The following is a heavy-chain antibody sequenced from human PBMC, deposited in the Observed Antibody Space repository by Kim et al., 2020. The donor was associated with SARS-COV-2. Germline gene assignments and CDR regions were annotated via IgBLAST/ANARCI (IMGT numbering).Heavy chain of an antibody. CDR3: ARDRLVGATIYYYYYYGMDV. J-gene: IGHJ6*02. V-gene: IGHV4-61*01. D-gene: IGHD1-26*01. CDR1: GGSVSSGSYY. Sequence: SETLSLTCTVSGGSVSSGSYYWSWIRQPPGKGLEWIGCIYYSGSTNYNPSLKSRVTISVDTSKNQFSLKLSSVTAADTAVYYCARDRLVGATIYYYYYYGMDVWGQGTTVTVSS. CDR2: IYYSGST.